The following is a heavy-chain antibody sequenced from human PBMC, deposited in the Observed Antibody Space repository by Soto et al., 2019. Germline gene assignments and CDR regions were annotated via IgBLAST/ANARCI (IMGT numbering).Heavy chain of an antibody. V-gene: IGHV4-59*01. Sequence: SETLSLTCTVSGGSISSYYWSWIRQPPGKGLEWIGYIYYSGSTNYNPSLKSRVTISVDTSKNQFSLKLSSVTAADTAVYYCARWGTVVTSPNNWFDPWGQGTLVTVSS. D-gene: IGHD2-21*02. CDR2: IYYSGST. CDR3: ARWGTVVTSPNNWFDP. J-gene: IGHJ5*02. CDR1: GGSISSYY.